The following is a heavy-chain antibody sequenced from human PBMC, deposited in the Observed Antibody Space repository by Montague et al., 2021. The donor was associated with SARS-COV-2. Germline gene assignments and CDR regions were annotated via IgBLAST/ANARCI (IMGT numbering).Heavy chain of an antibody. CDR2: THYRSKWTS. Sequence: CAISGDSVCVKTPGRNWNRQSSSLGLGRSLRTHYRSKWTSDYATSVEGRISIDPDTSKNQFFLHLRSVTPEDTGVYYCVRDTGSAQAGFDAWGQGTLVTVSS. V-gene: IGHV6-1*01. D-gene: IGHD4-17*01. CDR3: VRDTGSAQAGFDA. J-gene: IGHJ4*02. CDR1: GDSVCVKTPG.